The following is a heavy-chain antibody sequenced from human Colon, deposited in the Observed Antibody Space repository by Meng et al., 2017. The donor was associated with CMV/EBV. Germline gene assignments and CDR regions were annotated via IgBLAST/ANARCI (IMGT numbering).Heavy chain of an antibody. D-gene: IGHD1-26*01. CDR1: GGSISSYY. CDR3: ARSGGSYSPFDY. CDR2: IYYSGST. J-gene: IGHJ4*02. Sequence: SETLSLTCTVSGGSISSYYWSWIRQPPGKGLEWIGYIYYSGSTNYNPSLKSRVTISVDTSKNQFSLKLSSVTAADTAVYYCARSGGSYSPFDYWGQGTLVTVSS. V-gene: IGHV4-59*01.